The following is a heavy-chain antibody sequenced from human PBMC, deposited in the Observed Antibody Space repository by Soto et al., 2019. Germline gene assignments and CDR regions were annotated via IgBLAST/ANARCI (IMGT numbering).Heavy chain of an antibody. CDR1: YFTFSYYW. J-gene: IGHJ3*01. Sequence: EVQLVESGGGLVQPGGSLRLSCVASYFTFSYYWIHWVRQVPGKGLVWVSRIHSDGSSTTYADSVNGRFTISRDNAKNTLYLQMASLRVEDTAVYYCARGDVGAFDLWGQGTMVTVSS. D-gene: IGHD1-26*01. CDR3: ARGDVGAFDL. V-gene: IGHV3-74*03. CDR2: IHSDGSST.